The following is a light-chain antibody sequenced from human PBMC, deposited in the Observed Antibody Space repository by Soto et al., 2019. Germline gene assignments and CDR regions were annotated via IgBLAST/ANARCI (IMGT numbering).Light chain of an antibody. V-gene: IGKV4-1*01. CDR2: AAS. J-gene: IGKJ4*01. CDR1: QSVFFISNNKNY. Sequence: DIVMTQSPDSLAVSLGERATINCKSSQSVFFISNNKNYLAWYQQKPGQPPKLLIYAASTRESGVPDRFSGSGSGTDFTLTISSLQAEDVALYYCQQYYSALTFGAGTKVDIX. CDR3: QQYYSALT.